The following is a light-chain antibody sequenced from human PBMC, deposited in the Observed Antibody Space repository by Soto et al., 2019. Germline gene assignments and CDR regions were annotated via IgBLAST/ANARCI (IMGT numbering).Light chain of an antibody. J-gene: IGLJ2*01. CDR3: QSYENSLSGSV. CDR1: SSNIGAPYD. CDR2: GNN. Sequence: QSVLTQPPSMSGAPGQRVSISCTGSSSNIGAPYDVHWYQQVPGTAPKLLIYGNNNRPSGVPDRFSGSKSGTSASLAITGLQTQDEADYYCQSYENSLSGSVFGGGTKLTVL. V-gene: IGLV1-40*01.